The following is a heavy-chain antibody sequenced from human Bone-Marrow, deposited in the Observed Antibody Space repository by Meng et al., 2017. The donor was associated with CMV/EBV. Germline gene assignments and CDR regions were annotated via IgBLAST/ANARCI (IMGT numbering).Heavy chain of an antibody. J-gene: IGHJ4*02. CDR2: IYSGGST. CDR1: GFTVSSNY. CDR3: AKDAATILYFFDS. Sequence: GESLKISCAASGFTVSSNYMSWVRQAPGKGLEWVSVIYSGGSTYYADSVRGRFTISRDNSKNTLSRQMNSLTPEDTAIYYCAKDAATILYFFDSWGQGTLVTVSS. D-gene: IGHD5-24*01. V-gene: IGHV3-53*05.